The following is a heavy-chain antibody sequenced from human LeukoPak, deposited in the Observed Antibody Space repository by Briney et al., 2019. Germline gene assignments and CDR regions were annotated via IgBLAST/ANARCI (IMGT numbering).Heavy chain of an antibody. CDR3: ARDTSSSRLGYYMDV. Sequence: SETLSLTCTVSGGSISSYYWSWIRQPPGKGLEWIGYIYYSGSTNYNPSLKSRVTISVDTSKNQFSLKLSSVTAADTAVYYCARDTSSSRLGYYMDVRGKGTTVTVSS. J-gene: IGHJ6*03. V-gene: IGHV4-59*01. CDR1: GGSISSYY. CDR2: IYYSGST. D-gene: IGHD6-6*01.